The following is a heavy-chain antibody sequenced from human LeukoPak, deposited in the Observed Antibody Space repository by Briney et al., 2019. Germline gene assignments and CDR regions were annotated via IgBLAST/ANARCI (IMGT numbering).Heavy chain of an antibody. CDR1: GGSFSGYY. CDR3: ARGPRCSGGSCYRNWFDP. Sequence: SETLSLTCAVYGGSFSGYYWSWLRQPPGKGLEWIGEINHSGSTNYNPSLKSRVTISVDTSKNQFSLKLSSVSAADTAVYYCARGPRCSGGSCYRNWFDPWGQGTLVTVSS. J-gene: IGHJ5*02. D-gene: IGHD2-15*01. CDR2: INHSGST. V-gene: IGHV4-34*01.